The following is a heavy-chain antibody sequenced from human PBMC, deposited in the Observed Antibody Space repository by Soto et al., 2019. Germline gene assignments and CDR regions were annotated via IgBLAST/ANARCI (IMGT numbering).Heavy chain of an antibody. CDR2: IYYSGST. CDR1: GGSISSGGYY. Sequence: SETLSLTCTVSGGSISSGGYYWSWIRQHPGKGLEWIGYIYYSGSTYRHPSLKSRVTISVDTSKNQFSLKLSSVTAADTAVYNCASMSRDYYDSSGAFDIWGQGTMVT. CDR3: ASMSRDYYDSSGAFDI. J-gene: IGHJ3*02. V-gene: IGHV4-31*03. D-gene: IGHD3-22*01.